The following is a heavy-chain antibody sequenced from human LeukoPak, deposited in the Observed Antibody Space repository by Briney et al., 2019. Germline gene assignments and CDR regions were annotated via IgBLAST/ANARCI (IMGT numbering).Heavy chain of an antibody. Sequence: SETLSLTCGVSGGSISSNNWWSWVRQPPGQGLEWIGEIYHSGSANYNPSLKSRVTISVDKSKNQLSLKLISVTAAGTAVYYCARDYGSGRRYYYMDVWGKGTTVTVSS. CDR1: GGSISSNNW. D-gene: IGHD3-10*01. J-gene: IGHJ6*03. CDR2: IYHSGSA. V-gene: IGHV4-4*02. CDR3: ARDYGSGRRYYYMDV.